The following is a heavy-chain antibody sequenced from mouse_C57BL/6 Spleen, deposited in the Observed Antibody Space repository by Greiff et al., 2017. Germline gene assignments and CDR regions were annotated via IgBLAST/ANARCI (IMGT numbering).Heavy chain of an antibody. J-gene: IGHJ2*01. Sequence: EVQGVESGGDLVKPGGSLKLSCAASGFTFSSYGMSWVRQTPDKRLEWVATISSGGSYTYYPDSVKGRFTISRDNAKNTLYLQMSSLKSEDTAMYYCARHGGAGTYFDYWGEDTTLTVSS. CDR3: ARHGGAGTYFDY. D-gene: IGHD4-1*01. V-gene: IGHV5-6*01. CDR1: GFTFSSYG. CDR2: ISSGGSYT.